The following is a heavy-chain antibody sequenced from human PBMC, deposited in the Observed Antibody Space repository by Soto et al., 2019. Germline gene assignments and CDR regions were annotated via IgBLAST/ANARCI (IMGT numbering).Heavy chain of an antibody. D-gene: IGHD3-9*01. J-gene: IGHJ6*02. CDR3: ARAECSSPDCLTAYYSYGLDV. Sequence: EVQLVESGGNLVQPGGSLRLSCAASGFTFTNFEMHWVRQAPGKGLEWVSYINTAGSTKYYAESVKGRFTISRDNARNSLLLQMNSLRAEDTAVYYCARAECSSPDCLTAYYSYGLDVWGQGSTVTVSS. CDR2: INTAGSTK. CDR1: GFTFTNFE. V-gene: IGHV3-48*03.